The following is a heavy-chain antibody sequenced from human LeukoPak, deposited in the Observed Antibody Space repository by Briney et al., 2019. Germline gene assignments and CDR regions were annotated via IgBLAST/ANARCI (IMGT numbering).Heavy chain of an antibody. CDR1: GGSISSSSYY. J-gene: IGHJ4*02. D-gene: IGHD6-6*01. CDR2: IYYSGST. CDR3: ARDGKIAARPLDY. V-gene: IGHV4-39*07. Sequence: SETLSLTCTVSGGSISSSSYYWGWVRQPPGKGLEWIGSIYYSGSTYYNPSLKSRVTISVDTSKNQFSLKLSSVTAADTAVYYCARDGKIAARPLDYWGQGTLVTVSP.